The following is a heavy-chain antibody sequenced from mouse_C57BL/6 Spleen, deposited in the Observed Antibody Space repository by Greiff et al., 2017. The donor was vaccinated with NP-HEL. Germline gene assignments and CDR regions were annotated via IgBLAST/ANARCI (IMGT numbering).Heavy chain of an antibody. CDR2: IYPGDGDT. Sequence: VQLQQSGPELVKPGASVKISCKASGYAFSSSWMNWVKQRPGKGLEWIGRIYPGDGDTNYNGKFKGKATLTADKSSRTAYMQLSSLTSEDSAVYLCAGGEYYLDYWGQGTTLTVSS. V-gene: IGHV1-82*01. CDR3: AGGEYYLDY. J-gene: IGHJ2*01. CDR1: GYAFSSSW.